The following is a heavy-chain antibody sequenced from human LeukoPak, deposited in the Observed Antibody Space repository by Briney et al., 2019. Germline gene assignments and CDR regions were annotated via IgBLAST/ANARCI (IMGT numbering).Heavy chain of an antibody. J-gene: IGHJ2*01. V-gene: IGHV1-18*01. CDR3: ARVSGWYRRVDWYFDL. CDR2: ISAYNGNT. CDR1: GYTFTSYG. D-gene: IGHD6-19*01. Sequence: GASVKVSCKASGYTFTSYGISWVRQAPGQGLEWMGWISAYNGNTNYAQKLQGRVTMATDTSTSTAYMELRSLRSDDTAVYYCARVSGWYRRVDWYFDLWGRGTLVTVAS.